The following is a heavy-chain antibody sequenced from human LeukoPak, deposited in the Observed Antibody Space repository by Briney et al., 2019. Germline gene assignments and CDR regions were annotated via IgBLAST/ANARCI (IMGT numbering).Heavy chain of an antibody. CDR3: AKDRGTIFGVVIRSPY. D-gene: IGHD3-3*01. CDR1: GFTFSSYA. J-gene: IGHJ4*02. V-gene: IGHV3-23*01. CDR2: ISGSGGST. Sequence: GGSLRLSCAASGFTFSSYAMSWVRQAPGKGLEWVSAISGSGGSTYYADSVKGRFTISRDNSKNTLYLQMNSLRVEDTAVYYCAKDRGTIFGVVIRSPYWGQGTLVTVSS.